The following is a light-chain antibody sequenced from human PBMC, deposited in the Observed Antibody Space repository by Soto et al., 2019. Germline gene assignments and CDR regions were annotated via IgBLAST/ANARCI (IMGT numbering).Light chain of an antibody. CDR3: QQCGDSPRT. CDR2: GAS. Sequence: EIVMTQSPATLSLSPGGRSTLSCRTSQTISSNNLAWYQQKPGQAPRLLIYGASSRATGIPDRFSGSGSGTDFTLTISRLEPEDFAVYYCQQCGDSPRTFGQGTKVDI. V-gene: IGKV3-20*01. CDR1: QTISSNN. J-gene: IGKJ1*01.